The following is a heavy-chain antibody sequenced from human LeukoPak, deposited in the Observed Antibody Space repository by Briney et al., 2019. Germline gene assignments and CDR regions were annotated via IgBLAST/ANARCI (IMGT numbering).Heavy chain of an antibody. CDR2: IYYSGST. CDR3: ARRDYYDSSGYYGSYFDY. Sequence: PSETLSLTCTVSGGSISSSRYYWGWIRQPPGKGLEWIGSIYYSGSTYYNPSLKNRVTISVDTSKNQFSLKLSSVTAADTAVYYCARRDYYDSSGYYGSYFDYWGQGTLVTVSS. V-gene: IGHV4-39*01. D-gene: IGHD3-22*01. CDR1: GGSISSSRYY. J-gene: IGHJ4*02.